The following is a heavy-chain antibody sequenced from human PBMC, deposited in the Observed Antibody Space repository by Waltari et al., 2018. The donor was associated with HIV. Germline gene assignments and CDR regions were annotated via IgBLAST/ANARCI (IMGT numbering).Heavy chain of an antibody. CDR1: GFTFSDYA. V-gene: IGHV3-30*01. CDR2: RSKDGNKK. D-gene: IGHD3-10*01. Sequence: QVQLVESGGGVVQPGGSLRLSCTASGFTFSDYAMHWVRQVPGKGFGLVAVRSKDGNKKYYGDSVKGRITRSKNKSKNPLYLQMTRLTTDETAMFYCSRSASGNYYQDPADPWGQGTLVSVFS. J-gene: IGHJ5*02. CDR3: SRSASGNYYQDPADP.